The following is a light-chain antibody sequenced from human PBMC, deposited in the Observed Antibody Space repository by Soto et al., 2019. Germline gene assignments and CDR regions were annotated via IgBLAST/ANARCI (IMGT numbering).Light chain of an antibody. J-gene: IGKJ1*01. CDR1: QSISSW. Sequence: DIQMTQSPSTLSASVGDRVTITCRASQSISSWLAWYQQKPGKAPKLLIYKASSLESGVPSRFSGSGSGTEFTLTISRLQPDDFATYSCQQYNSYSPWTFGQVTKVEIK. CDR2: KAS. V-gene: IGKV1-5*03. CDR3: QQYNSYSPWT.